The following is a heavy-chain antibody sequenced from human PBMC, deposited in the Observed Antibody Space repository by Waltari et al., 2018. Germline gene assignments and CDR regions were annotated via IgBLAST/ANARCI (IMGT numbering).Heavy chain of an antibody. CDR2: ISGSGGST. D-gene: IGHD6-19*01. V-gene: IGHV3-23*01. J-gene: IGHJ4*02. CDR1: GFTSSSSA. Sequence: EVQLLASGGGLVPPGGSLRLCCAASGFTSSSSALSWVRQAPEKRLEWVCAISGSGGSTYYADSVKGRFTISRDNSKNTLYLQMNSLRAEDTAVYYCATIAVAYKYFDYWGQGTLVTVSS. CDR3: ATIAVAYKYFDY.